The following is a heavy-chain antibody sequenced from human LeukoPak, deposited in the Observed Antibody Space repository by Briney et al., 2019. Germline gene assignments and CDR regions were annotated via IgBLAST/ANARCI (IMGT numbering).Heavy chain of an antibody. J-gene: IGHJ4*02. V-gene: IGHV4-31*03. CDR1: GGSVNSGGYY. D-gene: IGHD3-22*01. CDR3: ARQPPGSGYQYRYYFDY. Sequence: SETLSLTCTVSGGSVNSGGYYWNWIRQYPGRGLEWIGYIYFSGSTFYNPSFESRVFISLDPSKNQFSLRLSSVTAADTAIYYCARQPPGSGYQYRYYFDYWGQGTLVTVYS. CDR2: IYFSGST.